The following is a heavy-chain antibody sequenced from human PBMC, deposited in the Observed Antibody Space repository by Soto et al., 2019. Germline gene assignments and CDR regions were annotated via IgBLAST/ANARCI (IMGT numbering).Heavy chain of an antibody. Sequence: QVQLQESGPGLVKPSETLSLTCTFSGGSISNYYWNWIRQPPGKGLEWIGYISYTGRPNYNPSLESRVTVSVDTSKNQFSLKLSSVTAADTAIYYCARGGTYSDLLIRDRFDPWGQGTLVTVSS. J-gene: IGHJ5*02. D-gene: IGHD6-13*01. CDR1: GGSISNYY. V-gene: IGHV4-59*01. CDR3: ARGGTYSDLLIRDRFDP. CDR2: ISYTGRP.